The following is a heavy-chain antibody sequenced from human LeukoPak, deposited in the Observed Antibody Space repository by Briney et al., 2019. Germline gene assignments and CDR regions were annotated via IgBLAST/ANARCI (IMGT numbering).Heavy chain of an antibody. V-gene: IGHV3-23*01. J-gene: IGHJ4*02. CDR3: AKDPIFSGSYGVFDS. D-gene: IGHD1-26*01. Sequence: GGSLRLSCAASGFTFSSCAMSWVRQAPGKGPEWVSTIIDSGNSLYYADSVEGRFTISRDNSKNTLYLQMNSLRAGDTAVYYCAKDPIFSGSYGVFDSWGQGTLVTVSS. CDR2: IIDSGNSL. CDR1: GFTFSSCA.